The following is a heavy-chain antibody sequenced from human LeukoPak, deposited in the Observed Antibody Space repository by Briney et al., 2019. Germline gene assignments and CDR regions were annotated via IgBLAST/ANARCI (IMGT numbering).Heavy chain of an antibody. J-gene: IGHJ4*02. CDR3: TREDY. Sequence: ASVKVSCKASGYTFTDYFIHWVRQAPGQGLEWMGWIRPKSGGTQFAQKFQGRVTMTRDTSITTVYMELSSLRSDDTAMYYCTREDYWGQGTLVTVSS. CDR1: GYTFTDYF. CDR2: IRPKSGGT. V-gene: IGHV1-2*02.